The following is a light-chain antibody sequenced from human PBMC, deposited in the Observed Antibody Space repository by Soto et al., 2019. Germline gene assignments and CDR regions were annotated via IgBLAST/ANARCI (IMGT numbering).Light chain of an antibody. V-gene: IGKV3-20*01. CDR1: QSVSSSY. CDR3: QHFGGTTFT. CDR2: GAS. J-gene: IGKJ5*01. Sequence: EIVLTPSPGTLSLSPVERATLPCRASQSVSSSYTAWHQQRPRQTPSLLYYGASTRATGIPDRSSSSGSGALFTPTSSILEPGDFAVYYCQHFGGTTFTFGQGTRLEIK.